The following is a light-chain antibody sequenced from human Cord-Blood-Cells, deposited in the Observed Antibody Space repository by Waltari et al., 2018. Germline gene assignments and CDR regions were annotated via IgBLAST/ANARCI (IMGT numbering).Light chain of an antibody. CDR3: CSYAGSYTYV. CDR1: SSDVGGYNY. V-gene: IGLV2-11*02. CDR2: DVS. Sequence: QSALTQPRSVSGSPGQSVTIYCTGTSSDVGGYNYVPWYQQHPAKAPKLMIYDVSKRPSGVPDRFSGSKSGNTASLTISGLQAEDEADYYCCSYAGSYTYVFGTGTKVTVL. J-gene: IGLJ1*01.